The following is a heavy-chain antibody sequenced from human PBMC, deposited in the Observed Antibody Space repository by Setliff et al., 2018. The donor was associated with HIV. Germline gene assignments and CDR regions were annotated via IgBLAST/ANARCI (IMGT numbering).Heavy chain of an antibody. J-gene: IGHJ6*03. Sequence: ASVKVSCKASGYTFTSYYMHWVRQAPGQGLEWMGIVNPSGGSTSYAQKFQGRVTMTRDTSTSTVYMELSSLRSEDTAVYYCARDGVRGYDSSGYLFSWVRRFHHDYYYYYMDVWGKGTTVTVSS. V-gene: IGHV1-46*01. CDR3: ARDGVRGYDSSGYLFSWVRRFHHDYYYYYMDV. CDR2: VNPSGGST. CDR1: GYTFTSYY. D-gene: IGHD3-22*01.